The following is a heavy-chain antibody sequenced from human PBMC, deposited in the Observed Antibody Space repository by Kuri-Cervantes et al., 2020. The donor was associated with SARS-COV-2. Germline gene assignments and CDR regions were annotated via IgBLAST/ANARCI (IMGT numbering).Heavy chain of an antibody. Sequence: SQTLSLTCAVYGESLIGYYWSWVRQPPGKGLEWIGDINHSGSTNYNPSLKSRVTISLDTSTNQFSLKLSSVTAADTAVYYCARERIYSSNWNERAFDVWGQGTRVTVSS. V-gene: IGHV4-34*01. CDR2: INHSGST. D-gene: IGHD6-13*01. CDR1: GESLIGYY. J-gene: IGHJ3*01. CDR3: ARERIYSSNWNERAFDV.